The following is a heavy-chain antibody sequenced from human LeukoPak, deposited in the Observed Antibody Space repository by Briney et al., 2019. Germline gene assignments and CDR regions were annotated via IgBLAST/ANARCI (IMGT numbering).Heavy chain of an antibody. D-gene: IGHD3-10*01. CDR3: ARESHVTREDY. CDR1: GYTFTSYG. J-gene: IGHJ4*02. CDR2: ISANDGNT. V-gene: IGHV1-18*01. Sequence: ASVTVSCKASGYTFTSYGISWVRQAPGQGLEWMGWISANDGNTDYPQKLQGRVTMTTDTSTSTAYMELRSLRSDDTAVYYCARESHVTREDYWGQGTLVTVSS.